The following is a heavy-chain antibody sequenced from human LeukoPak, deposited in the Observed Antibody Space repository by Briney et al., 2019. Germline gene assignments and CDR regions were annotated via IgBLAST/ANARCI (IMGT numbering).Heavy chain of an antibody. CDR1: GVTCSSDW. J-gene: IGHJ4*02. CDR2: IKQDGREK. D-gene: IGHD3-3*01. V-gene: IGHV3-7*01. Sequence: PGGALRLSCAASGVTCSSDWMSWVRQAPRRGLEFVANIKQDGREKYYVDSVKGRFTISRDNAKNSLYLQMNSLRAEDTAVYYCARVQDDFWSGKADCWGQGTLVTVSS. CDR3: ARVQDDFWSGKADC.